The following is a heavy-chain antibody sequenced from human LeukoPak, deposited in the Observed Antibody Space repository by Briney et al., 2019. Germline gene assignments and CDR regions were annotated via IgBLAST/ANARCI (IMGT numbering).Heavy chain of an antibody. J-gene: IGHJ4*02. CDR2: FYTSGST. CDR1: GGSISSSY. Sequence: SETLSLTCTVSGGSISSSYWSWIRQPAGKGLEWIGRFYTSGSTNYNFNPSPKSRVTMSVDTSKNQFSLKLTSVTAADTAVYYCARDPNSALWGQGTLVTVSS. D-gene: IGHD2-21*01. CDR3: ARDPNSAL. V-gene: IGHV4-4*07.